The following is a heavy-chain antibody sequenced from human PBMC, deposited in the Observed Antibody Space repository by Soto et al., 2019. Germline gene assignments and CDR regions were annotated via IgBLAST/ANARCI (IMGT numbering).Heavy chain of an antibody. J-gene: IGHJ4*02. CDR2: IYHSGST. Sequence: SETLSLTCAVSGGSISSSNWWSWVRQPPGKGLEWIGEIYHSGSTNYNPSLKSRVTISVDKSKNQFSLKLSSVTAADTAVYYCARVRPNCSVGSCYSGCGGYWGQGTLVTVSS. D-gene: IGHD2-15*01. CDR1: GGSISSSNW. V-gene: IGHV4-4*02. CDR3: ARVRPNCSVGSCYSGCGGY.